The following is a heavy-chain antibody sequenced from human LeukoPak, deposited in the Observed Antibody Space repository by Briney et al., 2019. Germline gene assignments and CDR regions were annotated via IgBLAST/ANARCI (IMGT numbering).Heavy chain of an antibody. CDR2: IIPIFGTA. D-gene: IGHD1-26*01. J-gene: IGHJ3*02. CDR1: GGTFSSYA. CDR3: ARGYSGSYTAEEAFDI. V-gene: IGHV1-69*13. Sequence: SVKVSCKASGGTFSSYAISWVRQAPGQGLEWMGGIIPIFGTANYAQKFQGRVTITADESTSTAYMELSSLRSEDTAVYYCARGYSGSYTAEEAFDIWGQGTMVTVSS.